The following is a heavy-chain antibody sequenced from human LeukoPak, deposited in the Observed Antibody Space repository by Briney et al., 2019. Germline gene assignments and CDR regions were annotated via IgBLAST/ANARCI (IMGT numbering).Heavy chain of an antibody. CDR2: MNPNSGNT. D-gene: IGHD2-21*01. V-gene: IGHV1-8*03. J-gene: IGHJ3*02. Sequence: ASVKVSCKASGGTFSSYAISWVRQAPGQGLEWMGWMNPNSGNTGYAQKFQGRVTITRNTSISTAYMELSSLRSEDTAVYYCARDPGAHIVEAPHAFDIWGQGTMVTVSS. CDR1: GGTFSSYA. CDR3: ARDPGAHIVEAPHAFDI.